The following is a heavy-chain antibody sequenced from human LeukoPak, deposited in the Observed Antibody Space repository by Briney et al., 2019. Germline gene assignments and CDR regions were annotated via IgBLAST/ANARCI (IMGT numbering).Heavy chain of an antibody. J-gene: IGHJ4*02. D-gene: IGHD2-15*01. Sequence: GRSLRLSCAASGFTFSSYAMHWVRQAPGKGLEWVAVISYDGSNKYYADSVKGRFTISRDNSKNTLYLQMNSLRAEDTAVYYCARDHSDCSGGSCYGGFDYWGQGTLVTVSS. V-gene: IGHV3-30-3*01. CDR2: ISYDGSNK. CDR3: ARDHSDCSGGSCYGGFDY. CDR1: GFTFSSYA.